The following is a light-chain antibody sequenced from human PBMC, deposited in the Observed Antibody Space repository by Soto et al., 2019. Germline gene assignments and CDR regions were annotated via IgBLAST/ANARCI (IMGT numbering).Light chain of an antibody. Sequence: DIQMTQSPSTLSASVGDRVTITCRASQSISTWLAWYQQKPGKAPKLLIYDASSLESGVPSRFSGSGSGTEFTVTISSLQPEDFASYYCQQYNSYSTFGQGTKVEIK. CDR1: QSISTW. J-gene: IGKJ1*01. CDR3: QQYNSYST. CDR2: DAS. V-gene: IGKV1-5*01.